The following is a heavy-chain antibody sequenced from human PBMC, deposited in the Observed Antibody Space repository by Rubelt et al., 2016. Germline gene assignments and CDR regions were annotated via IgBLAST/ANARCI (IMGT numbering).Heavy chain of an antibody. CDR1: GYTFTSYY. Sequence: QVQVVQSGTEVKKPGASVKVSCKASGYTFTSYYIHWVRQAPGQGLEWMGRIIPILKKANYAQMFQGRVTITADQTTSTAYMELSGLRSEDTAVYYCATTLEPSWFDPWGQGTLVTVSS. CDR2: IIPILKKA. J-gene: IGHJ5*02. V-gene: IGHV1-69*09. D-gene: IGHD1-1*01. CDR3: ATTLEPSWFDP.